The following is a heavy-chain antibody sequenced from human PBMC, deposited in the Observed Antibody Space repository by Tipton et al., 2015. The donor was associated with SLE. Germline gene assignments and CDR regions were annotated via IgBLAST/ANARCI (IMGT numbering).Heavy chain of an antibody. CDR1: GYTFTSYY. CDR2: INPSGGST. Sequence: QLVQSGAEVKKPGASVKVSCKVSGYTFTSYYMHWVRQAPGQGLEWMGIINPSGGSTSYAQKFQGRVTMTRDTSTSTVYMELSSLRSEDTAVYYCASLTGDYSAFDIWGQGTMVTVSS. CDR3: ASLTGDYSAFDI. V-gene: IGHV1-46*03. D-gene: IGHD3-9*01. J-gene: IGHJ3*02.